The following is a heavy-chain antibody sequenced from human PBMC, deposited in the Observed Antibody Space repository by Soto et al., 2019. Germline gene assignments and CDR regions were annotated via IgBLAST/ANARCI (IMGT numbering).Heavy chain of an antibody. V-gene: IGHV1-2*04. CDR1: GYTFTGYY. CDR2: INPNSVGT. CDR3: ARGDGNVVVPGMN. Sequence: ASVKVSCKASGYTFTGYYMHWVRQAPGQGLEWMGWINPNSVGTNYAQKFQGWVTMTRDTSISTAYMELSRLRSDDTAVYYCARGDGNVVVPGMNWGQGTLVTVSS. J-gene: IGHJ4*02. D-gene: IGHD2-2*01.